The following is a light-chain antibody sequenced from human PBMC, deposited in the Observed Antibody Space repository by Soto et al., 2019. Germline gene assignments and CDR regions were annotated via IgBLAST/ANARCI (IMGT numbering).Light chain of an antibody. CDR3: QQSYSTPGT. J-gene: IGKJ1*01. CDR2: DAS. Sequence: DIQMTQSPSTLSRSVGDRVTITCRASQTISSWLAWYQQKPGKAPKLLIYDASSLESGVPSRFSGSGSGTDFTLTISSLQPEDFATYYCQQSYSTPGTFGQGTKVDIK. CDR1: QTISSW. V-gene: IGKV1-5*01.